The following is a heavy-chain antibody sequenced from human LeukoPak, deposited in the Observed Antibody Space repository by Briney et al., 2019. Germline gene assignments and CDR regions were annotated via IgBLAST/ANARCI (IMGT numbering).Heavy chain of an antibody. D-gene: IGHD6-6*01. CDR2: IYHTGST. J-gene: IGHJ6*03. V-gene: IGHV4-59*01. CDR3: ARDWGVSARPGYMDV. Sequence: PSETLSLTCSVSGGSISSSYWSWLRQPPGKGLEWIGYIYHTGSTNYNPSLKSRVTILIDTSKNQFSLKLNSVPAADTAVYYCARDWGVSARPGYMDVWGKGTTVTVSS. CDR1: GGSISSSY.